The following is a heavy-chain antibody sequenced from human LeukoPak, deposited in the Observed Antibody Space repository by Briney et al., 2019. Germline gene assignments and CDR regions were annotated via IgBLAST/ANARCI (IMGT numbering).Heavy chain of an antibody. CDR3: ARRKSSGYSSDDY. CDR2: INPSGGST. CDR1: GYTFTSYY. Sequence: ASVKVSCKASGYTFTSYYMHWVRQAPGQGLEWMGIINPSGGSTSYAQKFQGRVTMTTDTSTDTAYMELRSLRSVDTAMYYCARRKSSGYSSDDYWGQGTLVTVSS. V-gene: IGHV1-46*01. D-gene: IGHD3-22*01. J-gene: IGHJ4*02.